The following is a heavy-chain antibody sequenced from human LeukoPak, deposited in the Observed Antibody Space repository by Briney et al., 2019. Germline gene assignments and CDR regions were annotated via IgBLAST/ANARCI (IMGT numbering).Heavy chain of an antibody. CDR3: ARVGKYYYGSGRPDY. J-gene: IGHJ4*02. CDR2: ISAYNGNT. D-gene: IGHD3-10*01. V-gene: IGHV1-18*04. CDR1: GYTFTSYG. Sequence: ASVKVSCKASGYTFTSYGISWVRQAPGQGLEWMGWISAYNGNTNYAQKLQGRVTMTTDTSTSTAYMELRSLRSDDTAVYYCARVGKYYYGSGRPDYWGQGTQVTVSS.